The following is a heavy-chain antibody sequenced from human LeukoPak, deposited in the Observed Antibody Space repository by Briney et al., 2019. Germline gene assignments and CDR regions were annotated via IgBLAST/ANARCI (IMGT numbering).Heavy chain of an antibody. CDR3: ARVVPATVGFDFDY. CDR2: INSDGSSA. D-gene: IGHD1-26*01. CDR1: GFTLSTYW. Sequence: GGSLRLSCAATGFTLSTYWMHWVRQAPGKGLVWFSRINSDGSSASYADSVKGRFTISRDNAKNTLYLQMNSLRAEDTAVYYCARVVPATVGFDFDYWGQGTLVTVSS. J-gene: IGHJ4*02. V-gene: IGHV3-74*01.